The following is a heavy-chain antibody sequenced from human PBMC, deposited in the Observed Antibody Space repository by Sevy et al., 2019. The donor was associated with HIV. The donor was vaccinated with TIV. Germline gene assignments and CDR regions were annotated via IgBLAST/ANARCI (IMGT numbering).Heavy chain of an antibody. CDR3: AKEGGYSSSTWANYYGLDV. D-gene: IGHD6-19*01. J-gene: IGHJ6*02. V-gene: IGHV3-23*01. CDR2: ISGSGGST. CDR1: GFTFSSYA. Sequence: GGSLRLSCAASGFTFSSYAMNLVRQAPGKGLEWVSGISGSGGSTYYVDSLKGRFTISRDNSKNTLYLQMNSLRAEDTAVYYCAKEGGYSSSTWANYYGLDVWGQGTTVTLSS.